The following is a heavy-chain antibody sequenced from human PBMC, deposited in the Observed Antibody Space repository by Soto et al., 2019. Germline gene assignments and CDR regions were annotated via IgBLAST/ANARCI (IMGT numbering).Heavy chain of an antibody. CDR1: GFAVSNNY. CDR3: ARAGSPFDSDSSGYWGFDH. Sequence: GGSLRLSCVASGFAVSNNYMNWVRQAPGKGLEWVSVVYSGGATYYADSVRGRFTVSRDDSKNTLFLQMSSLRAEDTAVYYCARAGSPFDSDSSGYWGFDHWGQGTLVTVSS. J-gene: IGHJ4*02. D-gene: IGHD3-22*01. CDR2: VYSGGAT. V-gene: IGHV3-53*01.